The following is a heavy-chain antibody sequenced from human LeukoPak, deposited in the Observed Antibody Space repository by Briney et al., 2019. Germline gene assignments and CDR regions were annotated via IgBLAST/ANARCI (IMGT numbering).Heavy chain of an antibody. Sequence: GGSLRLSCVVSGFSISHNYMSWVRQAPGKGLEWVSLIYSGGDSYYADSVKGRFIISKDNSKNTVYLRMNTLRAEDTAVYYCARRGSDPSYYYYYMDVWGKGTTVTVSS. CDR1: GFSISHNY. CDR2: IYSGGDS. V-gene: IGHV3-53*01. J-gene: IGHJ6*03. CDR3: ARRGSDPSYYYYYMDV. D-gene: IGHD3-10*01.